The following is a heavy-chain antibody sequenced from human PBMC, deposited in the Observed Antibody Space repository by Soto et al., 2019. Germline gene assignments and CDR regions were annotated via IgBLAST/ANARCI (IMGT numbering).Heavy chain of an antibody. CDR1: GDSVSSNSAA. CDR3: ARSGGRGWGAAPHNNWLDP. Sequence: PSQTLSLTCAISGDSVSSNSAAWNWIRQSPSRGLEWLGRTYYRSKWYNDYAVSVKSRITINPDTSKNQFSLQLNSVTPEDTAVYYCARSGGRGWGAAPHNNWLDPWGQGTLVTVSS. CDR2: TYYRSKWYN. D-gene: IGHD1-26*01. V-gene: IGHV6-1*01. J-gene: IGHJ5*02.